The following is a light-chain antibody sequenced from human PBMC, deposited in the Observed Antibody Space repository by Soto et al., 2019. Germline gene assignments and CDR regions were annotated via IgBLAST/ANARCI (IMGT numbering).Light chain of an antibody. CDR3: CSYAGSILDV. J-gene: IGLJ1*01. V-gene: IGLV2-23*02. Sequence: QSVLTQPASVSGSPGQSITISCTGTSSDVGSYNLVSWYQQHPGKAPKLMIYEVSKRPSGVSNRFSGSKSGNTASLTISGLQAEDEADYYCCSYAGSILDVFGTGTKVTVL. CDR1: SSDVGSYNL. CDR2: EVS.